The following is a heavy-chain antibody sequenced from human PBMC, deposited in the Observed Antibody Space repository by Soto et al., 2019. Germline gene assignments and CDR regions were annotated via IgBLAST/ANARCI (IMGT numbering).Heavy chain of an antibody. CDR1: GFTFSSYA. CDR3: AKDGGGPKTRTTVTHLDY. D-gene: IGHD4-17*01. Sequence: PGGSLRLSCAASGFTFSSYAMSWVRQAPGKGLEWVSAISGSGGSTYYADSVKGRFTISRDNSKNTLYLQMNSLRAEDTAVYYCAKDGGGPKTRTTVTHLDYWGQGTLVTVS. V-gene: IGHV3-23*01. CDR2: ISGSGGST. J-gene: IGHJ4*02.